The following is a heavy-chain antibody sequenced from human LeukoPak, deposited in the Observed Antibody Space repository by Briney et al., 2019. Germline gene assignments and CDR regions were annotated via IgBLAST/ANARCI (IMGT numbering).Heavy chain of an antibody. V-gene: IGHV3-33*01. D-gene: IGHD3-10*01. Sequence: GGSLRLSCEASGFAFSNYGMHWVRQAPGKGLEWVAVIWYDGGSTKYYADSVKGRFTISRDNSKNTLYLQMNSLRAEDTAVYYCARDSGRFDVFDIWGQGTMVTVSS. CDR2: IWYDGGSTK. J-gene: IGHJ3*02. CDR3: ARDSGRFDVFDI. CDR1: GFAFSNYG.